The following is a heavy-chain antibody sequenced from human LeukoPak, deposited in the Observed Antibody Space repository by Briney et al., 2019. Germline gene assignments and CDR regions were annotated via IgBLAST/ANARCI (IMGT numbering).Heavy chain of an antibody. CDR2: IYYSGST. CDR3: ARQNPWYYYDSSGYTTGVDY. J-gene: IGHJ4*02. Sequence: SSETLSLTCTVSGGSISSGGYYWSWIRQHPGKGLEWIGYIYYSGSTYYNPSLKSRVTISVDTSKNQFSLKLSSVTAADTAVYYCARQNPWYYYDSSGYTTGVDYWGQGTLVTVSS. CDR1: GGSISSGGYY. D-gene: IGHD3-22*01. V-gene: IGHV4-31*03.